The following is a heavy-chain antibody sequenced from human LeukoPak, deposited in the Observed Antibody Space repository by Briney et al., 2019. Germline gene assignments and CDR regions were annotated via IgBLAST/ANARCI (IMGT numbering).Heavy chain of an antibody. Sequence: GGSLRLSCAASGFTFSSYAMSWVRQAPGKGLEWVSAISGSGGSTYYADSVKGRFTISRDNSKNTLYLQMNGLRAEDTAVYYCAKDWEVLLWFGEFSYFDYWGQGTLVTVSS. D-gene: IGHD3-10*01. CDR1: GFTFSSYA. CDR3: AKDWEVLLWFGEFSYFDY. J-gene: IGHJ4*02. V-gene: IGHV3-23*01. CDR2: ISGSGGST.